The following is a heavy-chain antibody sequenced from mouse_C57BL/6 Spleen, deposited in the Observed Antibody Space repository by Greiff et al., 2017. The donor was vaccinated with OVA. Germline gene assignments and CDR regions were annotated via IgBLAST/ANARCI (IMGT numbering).Heavy chain of an antibody. CDR2: IDPSDSYT. Sequence: QVQLKQPGAELVRPGTSVKLSCKASGYTFTSYWMHWVKQRPGQGLEWIGVIDPSDSYTNYNQKFKGKATLTVDTSSSTAYMQLSSLTSEDSAVYYCARGGVGFITTVVPDYWGQGTTLTVSS. J-gene: IGHJ2*01. D-gene: IGHD1-1*01. CDR1: GYTFTSYW. V-gene: IGHV1-59*01. CDR3: ARGGVGFITTVVPDY.